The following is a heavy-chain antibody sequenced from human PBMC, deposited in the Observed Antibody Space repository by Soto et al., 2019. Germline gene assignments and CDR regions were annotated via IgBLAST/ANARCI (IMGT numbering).Heavy chain of an antibody. V-gene: IGHV4-4*07. Sequence: QVQLQESGPGLVKPSETLSLSCGVSGGSISQYYWSWIRQPAGKGLEWIGRIYSGRSTNYNTSLESRVAMSADTSKNKCSRKLSSVTAADTAVYYCARGPGGFGDFSLDYWGQGTLVTVSS. J-gene: IGHJ4*02. CDR3: ARGPGGFGDFSLDY. CDR2: IYSGRST. CDR1: GGSISQYY. D-gene: IGHD3-10*01.